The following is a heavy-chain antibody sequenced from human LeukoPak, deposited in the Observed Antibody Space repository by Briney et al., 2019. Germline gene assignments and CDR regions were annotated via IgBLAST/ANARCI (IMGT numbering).Heavy chain of an antibody. J-gene: IGHJ4*02. CDR2: ISGSGGST. CDR1: GFTFSSNA. Sequence: GGSLRLSCAASGFTFSSNAMSWVRQAPGKGLEWVSAISGSGGSTYYADSVKGRFTISRDDSRNTLYLQMNSLRGDDTAVYYCAKDVGKWESLHFFDYWGQGTLVTVSS. D-gene: IGHD1-26*01. CDR3: AKDVGKWESLHFFDY. V-gene: IGHV3-23*01.